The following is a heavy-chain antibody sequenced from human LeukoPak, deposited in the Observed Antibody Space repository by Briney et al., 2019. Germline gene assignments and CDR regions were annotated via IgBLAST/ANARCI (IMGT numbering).Heavy chain of an antibody. CDR1: GGSISSYY. CDR2: IYTSGST. J-gene: IGHJ4*02. CDR3: ARESEETDFDY. Sequence: ASETLSLTCTGSGGSISSYYWSWIRQPAGKGLEWIGRIYTSGSTNYNPSLKSRVTMSVDTSKNQFSLKVRSVTAADTAVYYCARESEETDFDYWGQGTLVTVSS. D-gene: IGHD2-21*02. V-gene: IGHV4-4*07.